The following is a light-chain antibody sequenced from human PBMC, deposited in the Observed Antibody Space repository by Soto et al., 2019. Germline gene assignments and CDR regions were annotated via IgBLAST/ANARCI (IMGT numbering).Light chain of an antibody. V-gene: IGKV3-15*01. J-gene: IGKJ1*01. Sequence: EIVLTQSPATLSLSPGERATLSCRASQSVSSSLAWYQQRPGQAPRLLIYLASTRAAGVPARFGGSGSGTEFTLTISSLQSEDFAVYYCLQNNNWPLTFGPGTKVDIK. CDR1: QSVSSS. CDR3: LQNNNWPLT. CDR2: LAS.